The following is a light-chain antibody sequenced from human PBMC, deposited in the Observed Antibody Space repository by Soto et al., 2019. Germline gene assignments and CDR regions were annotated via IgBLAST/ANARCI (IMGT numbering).Light chain of an antibody. V-gene: IGKV3-11*01. J-gene: IGKJ5*01. CDR2: DAS. CDR3: QQRSNWGIT. CDR1: QSVETF. Sequence: IVLTQSPATLSLSPGERATLSCRASQSVETFLAWYQQKPGQSPRLLLYDASNRATGIPARFSGSGPGTDFTLTISSLEPEDFVFYFCQQRSNWGITFGHGTRLEIK.